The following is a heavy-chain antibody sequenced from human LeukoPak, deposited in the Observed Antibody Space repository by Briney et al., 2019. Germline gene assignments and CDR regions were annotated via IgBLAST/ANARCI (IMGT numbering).Heavy chain of an antibody. CDR2: IGTAGDK. Sequence: PGGSLRLACAASGFTFSSYDMHWVRQATGKGLEWVSDIGTAGDKYYPGSVKGRFTISRENAKNSLYLQMNSLRAGDTAVYYCARNLPTGVPAANTSSAGDYGMDVWGQGTTVTVSS. V-gene: IGHV3-13*04. CDR3: ARNLPTGVPAANTSSAGDYGMDV. CDR1: GFTFSSYD. J-gene: IGHJ6*02. D-gene: IGHD2-2*01.